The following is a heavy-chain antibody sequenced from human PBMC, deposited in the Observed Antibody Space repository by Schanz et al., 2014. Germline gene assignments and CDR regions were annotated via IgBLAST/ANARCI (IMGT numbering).Heavy chain of an antibody. J-gene: IGHJ4*02. CDR3: AKEGDVWGTFRYYFDY. CDR1: GFTFSNFG. V-gene: IGHV3-30*02. CDR2: IRFDLTDK. Sequence: QVQLVESGGGVVQPGGSLRLSCAASGFTFSNFGMHWVRQAPGKGLEWVAFIRFDLTDKYYADSVKGRFTISRDNSNNTLYLQMNSLRPDDTALYYCAKEGDVWGTFRYYFDYWGQGTLVAVSS. D-gene: IGHD3-16*02.